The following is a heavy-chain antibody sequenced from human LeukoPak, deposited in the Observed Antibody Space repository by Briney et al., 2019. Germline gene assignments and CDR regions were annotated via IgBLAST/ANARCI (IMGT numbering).Heavy chain of an antibody. CDR2: IYHSGST. CDR3: ARAVYYGSGSYYGMDV. J-gene: IGHJ6*04. CDR1: GYSISSGYY. Sequence: PSETLSLTCAVSGYSISSGYYWGWIRPPPGKGLEWIGSIYHSGSTYYNPSLKSRVTISVDTSKNQFSLKLSSVTAADTAAYYCARAVYYGSGSYYGMDVWGKGTTVTVSS. D-gene: IGHD3-10*01. V-gene: IGHV4-38-2*01.